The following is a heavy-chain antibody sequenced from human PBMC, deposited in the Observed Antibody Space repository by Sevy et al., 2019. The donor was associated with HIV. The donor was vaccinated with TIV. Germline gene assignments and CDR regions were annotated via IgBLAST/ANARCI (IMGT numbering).Heavy chain of an antibody. J-gene: IGHJ4*02. D-gene: IGHD5-12*01. CDR1: GGSITTYY. V-gene: IGHV4-59*01. Sequence: SETLSLTCTVSGGSITTYYWSWIRQPPGKGLEWIGYIHYSGRTNYNPSLKSRLTISVDTFKNQFSLKLTSVTAADTAVYYCAREATGAFDYWGQGTLVTVSS. CDR2: IHYSGRT. CDR3: AREATGAFDY.